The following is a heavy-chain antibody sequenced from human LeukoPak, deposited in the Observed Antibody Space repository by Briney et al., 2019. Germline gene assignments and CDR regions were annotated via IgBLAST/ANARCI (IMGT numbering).Heavy chain of an antibody. Sequence: GGSLRLSCAASGFTFSRNGMTWVRQAPGKGLERVSAISGSGGSTYYADSVKSRFTISRDNSKNTLYLQMNSLRAEDTAVYYCAKDRRAGSYDYWGQGTLVTVSS. CDR1: GFTFSRNG. CDR3: AKDRRAGSYDY. CDR2: ISGSGGST. V-gene: IGHV3-23*01. J-gene: IGHJ4*02. D-gene: IGHD3-10*01.